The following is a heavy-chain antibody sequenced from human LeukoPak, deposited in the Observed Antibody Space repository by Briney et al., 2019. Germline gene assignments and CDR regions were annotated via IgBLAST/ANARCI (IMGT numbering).Heavy chain of an antibody. D-gene: IGHD3-10*01. CDR2: ISHIGTT. V-gene: IGHV4-31*03. CDR3: ARGVQGWFAP. CDR1: GGSISSGDYY. J-gene: IGHJ5*02. Sequence: SETLSLTCTVSGGSISSGDYYWTWVRQYPGTGLEWIGYISHIGTTYNNPSLKSRVSISVDTSRNQLSLRLTSVTAADTAVYYCARGVQGWFAPWGQGTLVTVSS.